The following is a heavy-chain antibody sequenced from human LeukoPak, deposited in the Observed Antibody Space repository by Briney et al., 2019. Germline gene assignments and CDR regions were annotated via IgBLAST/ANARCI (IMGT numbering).Heavy chain of an antibody. CDR2: MSGSGGST. J-gene: IGHJ4*02. Sequence: PGGSLRLSCAAAGFTFSSYAMSWVRQAPGKGLEWVSAMSGSGGSTFYSDSVKGRFTISRDNSRTTLHLQMNSLRAEDTAVYYCAKDRGANWNCFDYWGQGTLVTVSS. V-gene: IGHV3-23*01. CDR1: GFTFSSYA. D-gene: IGHD3-10*01. CDR3: AKDRGANWNCFDY.